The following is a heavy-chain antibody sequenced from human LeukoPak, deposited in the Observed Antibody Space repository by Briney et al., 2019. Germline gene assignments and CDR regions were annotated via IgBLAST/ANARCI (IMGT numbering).Heavy chain of an antibody. CDR2: IYSSGST. Sequence: SETLSLTCTVSGASISSFHWTWIRQPAGKGLEWIGLIYSSGSTIYNPSLKSRVAMSVDMTKNQLSLKLSSVTAADTAMYYCARKDGDYWSQGTLVTVSS. V-gene: IGHV4-4*07. CDR3: ARKDGDY. CDR1: GASISSFH. J-gene: IGHJ4*02.